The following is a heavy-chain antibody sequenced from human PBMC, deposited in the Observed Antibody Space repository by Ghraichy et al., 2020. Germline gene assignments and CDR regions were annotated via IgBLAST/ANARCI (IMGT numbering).Heavy chain of an antibody. D-gene: IGHD5-12*01. Sequence: GGSLRLSCAASGFTVSSNYMSWVRQAPGKGLEWVSVTYSGGTTYYADSVKGRFTISRDNSKNTLYLQMNSLRAEDTAVYYCARVAWLPRTFDYWGQGTLVTVSS. J-gene: IGHJ4*02. V-gene: IGHV3-53*01. CDR1: GFTVSSNY. CDR2: TYSGGTT. CDR3: ARVAWLPRTFDY.